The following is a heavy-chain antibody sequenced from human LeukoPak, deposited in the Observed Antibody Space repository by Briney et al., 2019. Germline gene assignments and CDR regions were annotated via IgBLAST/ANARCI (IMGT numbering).Heavy chain of an antibody. Sequence: GSLRLSCAASGFTFSDYYMSWIRQPPGKGLEWIGYIYYSGSTNYSPSLKSRVTISVDTSKNQFSLKLSSVTAADTAVYYCARDVGPRYCSGGRCYPQGDYFYGLDVWGQGTTVTVSS. D-gene: IGHD2-15*01. V-gene: IGHV4-59*01. CDR3: ARDVGPRYCSGGRCYPQGDYFYGLDV. CDR2: IYYSGST. J-gene: IGHJ6*02. CDR1: GFTFSDYY.